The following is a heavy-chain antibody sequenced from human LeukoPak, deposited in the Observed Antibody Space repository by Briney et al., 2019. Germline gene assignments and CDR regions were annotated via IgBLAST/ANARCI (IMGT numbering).Heavy chain of an antibody. CDR2: NSTAGRYI. J-gene: IGHJ4*02. D-gene: IGHD1-26*01. CDR1: GFTFTSYT. V-gene: IGHV3-21*06. CDR3: ARASSGTYSPSDFDY. Sequence: GGSLRLSCAASGFTFTSYTMNWVRQAPGKGLEWVSFNSTAGRYIYYADSVKGRFTISRDNAKSSVYLQMNSLRAEDTAVYYCARASSGTYSPSDFDYWGRGTLVSVCS.